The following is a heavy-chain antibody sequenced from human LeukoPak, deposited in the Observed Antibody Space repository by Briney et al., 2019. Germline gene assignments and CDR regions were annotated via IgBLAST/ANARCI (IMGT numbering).Heavy chain of an antibody. CDR3: ARAYCSSTSCYTFGDV. J-gene: IGHJ6*04. CDR2: INPSGGST. Sequence: ASVKVSCKASGYTFTSYYMHWVRQAPGQGLEWMGIINPSGGSTSYAQKFQGRVTMTRDTSTSTVYMELSRLRSDDTAVYYCARAYCSSTSCYTFGDVWGKGTTVTVSS. V-gene: IGHV1-46*01. CDR1: GYTFTSYY. D-gene: IGHD2-2*02.